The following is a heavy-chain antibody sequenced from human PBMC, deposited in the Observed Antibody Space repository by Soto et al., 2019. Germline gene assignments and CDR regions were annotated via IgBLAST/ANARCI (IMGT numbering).Heavy chain of an antibody. V-gene: IGHV1-58*01. CDR2: IDVGSANA. CDR3: SRVVGGKIFGLGRH. CDR1: GFTFSSSA. Sequence: QMQLVQSGPEVKKPGTSVKVSCKTSGFTFSSSAVHWVRQARGHRLQWIGWIDVGSANANYAHKLPERVTTYRDTSTSTAYTVLGSLLPEDTAVYFCSRVVGGKIFGLGRHWGPGTL. J-gene: IGHJ4*02. D-gene: IGHD2-21*01.